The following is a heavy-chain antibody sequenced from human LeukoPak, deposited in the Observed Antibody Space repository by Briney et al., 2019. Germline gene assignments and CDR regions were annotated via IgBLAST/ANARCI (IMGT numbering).Heavy chain of an antibody. D-gene: IGHD3-22*01. J-gene: IGHJ4*02. Sequence: SETLSLTCTVSGRSISSSSDYWGWVRQPPGRGLEWIESIYYSGSTYYNPSLKSRVTISVDTSKNQFSLKLSSVTAADTAVYYCARVYDSSGYYRYYFDYWGQGTLVTVSS. CDR1: GRSISSSSDY. CDR3: ARVYDSSGYYRYYFDY. V-gene: IGHV4-39*01. CDR2: IYYSGST.